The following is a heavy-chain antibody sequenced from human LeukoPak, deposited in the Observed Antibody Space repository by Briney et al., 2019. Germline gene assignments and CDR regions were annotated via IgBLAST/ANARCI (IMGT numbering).Heavy chain of an antibody. CDR3: ARGARGSGTASDY. V-gene: IGHV3-74*01. Sequence: GGSLRLSCAASGFTFSSYWMHWVRQAPGKGLVWVSRINSDGSSTNYADSVKGRFTISRDNAKNTLHLQMNSLRAEDTAVYYCARGARGSGTASDYWGQGTLVTVSS. D-gene: IGHD3-10*01. CDR1: GFTFSSYW. CDR2: INSDGSST. J-gene: IGHJ4*02.